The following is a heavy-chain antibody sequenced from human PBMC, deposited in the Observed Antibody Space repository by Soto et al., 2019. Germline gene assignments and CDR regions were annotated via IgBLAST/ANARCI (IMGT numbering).Heavy chain of an antibody. J-gene: IGHJ6*02. CDR1: GFTFSSYW. CDR2: IKQDGSEK. Sequence: EVQLVESGGGLVQPGGSLRLSCAASGFTFSSYWMSWVRQAPGKGLEWVANIKQDGSEKYYVDSVKGRFTISRDNAKNSLYLQMNSLRAEDTAVYYCARDPNVVVTATHYYYYYGMDVWGQGTTVTVS. V-gene: IGHV3-7*01. D-gene: IGHD2-21*02. CDR3: ARDPNVVVTATHYYYYYGMDV.